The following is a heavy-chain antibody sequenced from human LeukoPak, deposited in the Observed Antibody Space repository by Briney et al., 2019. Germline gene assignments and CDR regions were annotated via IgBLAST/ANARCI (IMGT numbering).Heavy chain of an antibody. J-gene: IGHJ4*02. CDR2: ITGSGGGI. CDR3: AKWGDYDVLTGYYASDY. D-gene: IGHD3-9*01. V-gene: IGHV3-23*01. CDR1: GFTFSNYA. Sequence: PGASLRLSCAASGFTFSNYAMSWVRQAPGEGLEWVSAITGSGGGIYYADSMKSRFTLSTDKSKNTLYLQINSLRAEDTAVYYCAKWGDYDVLTGYYASDYWGQGTLVTVSS.